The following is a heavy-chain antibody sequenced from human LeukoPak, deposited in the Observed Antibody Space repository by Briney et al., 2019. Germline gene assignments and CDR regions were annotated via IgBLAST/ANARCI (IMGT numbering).Heavy chain of an antibody. Sequence: GASVKVSCKASGYTFTSYYMHWARQAPGQGLEWMGWINPNSGGTNYAQKFQGRVTMTRDTSISTAYMELSRLRSDDTAVYYCARYLETDKTGSYNYYYYGMDVWGQGTTVTVSS. J-gene: IGHJ6*02. CDR2: INPNSGGT. D-gene: IGHD3-10*01. V-gene: IGHV1-2*02. CDR1: GYTFTSYY. CDR3: ARYLETDKTGSYNYYYYGMDV.